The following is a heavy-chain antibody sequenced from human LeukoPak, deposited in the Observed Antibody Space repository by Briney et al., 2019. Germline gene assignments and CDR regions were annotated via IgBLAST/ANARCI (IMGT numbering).Heavy chain of an antibody. Sequence: GGSLRLSCAASGFTFSSYSMNWVRQAPGKGLEWVSSISSSSSYIYYADSVKGRFTISRDNAKNSLYLQINSLRAEDTAVYYCASGYLSYQLLGVKGSWFDPWGQGTLVTVSS. J-gene: IGHJ5*02. V-gene: IGHV3-21*01. CDR1: GFTFSSYS. CDR2: ISSSSSYI. D-gene: IGHD2-2*01. CDR3: ASGYLSYQLLGVKGSWFDP.